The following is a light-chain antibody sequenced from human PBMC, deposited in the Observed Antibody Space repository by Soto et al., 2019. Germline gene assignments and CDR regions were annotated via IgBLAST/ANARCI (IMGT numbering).Light chain of an antibody. CDR3: CSYAGSSTPLYV. CDR2: EGS. J-gene: IGLJ1*01. Sequence: QSALTQPASVSGSPGQSITISCTGTSSDVGSYNLVSWYQQHPGKAPKLMIYEGSKRPSGVSNRFSDSKSGNTASLTISGLQAEDEADYYCCSYAGSSTPLYVFGTGTKLTVL. V-gene: IGLV2-23*01. CDR1: SSDVGSYNL.